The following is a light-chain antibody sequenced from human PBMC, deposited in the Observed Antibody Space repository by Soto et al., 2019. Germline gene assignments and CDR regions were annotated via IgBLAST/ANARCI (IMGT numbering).Light chain of an antibody. CDR2: NAS. CDR1: QNINNN. CDR3: QHYNYWPPWT. V-gene: IGKV3-15*01. J-gene: IGKJ1*01. Sequence: IVMTQSPATLSVSPGERATLSCRASQNINNNLAWYQQKPGQAPRLLIYNASTRATGIPVRFSGSGSGTEFTLTITSLQSEDFAVYSCQHYNYWPPWTFGQGTKVDIK.